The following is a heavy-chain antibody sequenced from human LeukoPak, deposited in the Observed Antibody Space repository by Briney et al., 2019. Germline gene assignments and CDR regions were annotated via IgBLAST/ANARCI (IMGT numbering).Heavy chain of an antibody. V-gene: IGHV3-7*01. CDR3: ARVFPSDLGY. Sequence: GGSLRLSCTASGFTLSIYRMCWVRQAPGKGLEWLANIKQDGSEKNYVDSVKGRFTISRDNAKNSLYLQMNSLRVEDTAIYFCARVFPSDLGYWGQGTLVTVSS. CDR1: GFTLSIYR. D-gene: IGHD3-16*01. CDR2: IKQDGSEK. J-gene: IGHJ4*02.